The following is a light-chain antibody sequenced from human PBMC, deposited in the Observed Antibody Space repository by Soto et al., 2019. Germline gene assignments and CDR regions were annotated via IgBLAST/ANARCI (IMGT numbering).Light chain of an antibody. J-gene: IGKJ1*01. Sequence: EIVLTQSPGTLSLSPGERATLSCRASQSVSSSSLAWYQQKPGQAPRLLIYGASRRATGIPDRFSGSGSGTDFTLTISRLEPEDFAAYYCQQYGRAFGQGTKVDIK. CDR2: GAS. CDR3: QQYGRA. V-gene: IGKV3-20*01. CDR1: QSVSSSS.